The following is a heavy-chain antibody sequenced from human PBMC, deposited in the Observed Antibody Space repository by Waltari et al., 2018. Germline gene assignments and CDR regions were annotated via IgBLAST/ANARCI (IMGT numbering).Heavy chain of an antibody. D-gene: IGHD6-6*01. CDR2: MNPNSGNT. Sequence: QVQLVQSGAEVKKPGASVKVSCKASGYTFTSYDINWVRQATGQGLEWMGWMNPNSGNTGDAQKFQGRVTITRNTSISTAYMELSSLRSEDTAVYYCARVAARSKYYYYYGMDVWGQGTTVTVSS. V-gene: IGHV1-8*03. J-gene: IGHJ6*02. CDR3: ARVAARSKYYYYYGMDV. CDR1: GYTFTSYD.